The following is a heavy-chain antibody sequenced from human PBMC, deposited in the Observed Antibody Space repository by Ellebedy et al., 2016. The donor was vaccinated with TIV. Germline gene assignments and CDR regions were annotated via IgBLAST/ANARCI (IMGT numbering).Heavy chain of an antibody. CDR1: GGTFSSYA. V-gene: IGHV1-69*04. J-gene: IGHJ4*02. CDR2: IIPILGIA. D-gene: IGHD6-25*01. CDR3: ARDESGRTDY. Sequence: SVKVSCXASGGTFSSYAISWVRQAPGQGLEWMGRIIPILGIANYAQKFQGRVTITADKSTSTAYMELSSLRSEDTAVYYCARDESGRTDYWGQGTLVTVSS.